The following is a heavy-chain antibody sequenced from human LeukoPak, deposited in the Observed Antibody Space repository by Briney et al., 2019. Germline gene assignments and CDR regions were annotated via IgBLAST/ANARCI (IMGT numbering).Heavy chain of an antibody. CDR2: IYSGGST. Sequence: GGSLRLSCAASGFTVSSNYMSWVRQAPGKGLEWVSIIYSGGSTYYADSVKGRFTISRDNSKNTLYLQMNSLRAEDTAVYYCASSGVFPHNPLDYWGQGTLVTVSS. CDR3: ASSGVFPHNPLDY. CDR1: GFTVSSNY. V-gene: IGHV3-66*01. D-gene: IGHD6-19*01. J-gene: IGHJ4*02.